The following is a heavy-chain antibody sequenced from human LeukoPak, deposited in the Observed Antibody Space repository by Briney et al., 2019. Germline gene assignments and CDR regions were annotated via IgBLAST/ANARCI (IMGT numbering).Heavy chain of an antibody. CDR3: ARDEAETAY. D-gene: IGHD5-18*01. J-gene: IGHJ4*02. Sequence: SETLSLTCTASGGSISSSSYYWGWIRQPPGKGLEWIGEINHSGSTNYNPSLKSRVTISVDTSKNQFSLKLSSVTAADTAVYYCARDEAETAYWGQGILVTVSS. V-gene: IGHV4-39*07. CDR2: INHSGST. CDR1: GGSISSSSYY.